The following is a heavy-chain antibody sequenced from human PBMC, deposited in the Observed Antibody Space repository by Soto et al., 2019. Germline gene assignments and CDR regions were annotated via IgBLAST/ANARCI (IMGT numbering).Heavy chain of an antibody. CDR2: ISSNGGST. D-gene: IGHD3-22*01. Sequence: GGSLRLSCSASGFTFSSYAMHWVRQAPGKGLEYVSAISSNGGSTYYADSVKGRFTISRDNSKNTLYLQMSSLRAEDTAVYYCVKDFILAFYDSSGYYRSYAFDIWGQGTMVTVSS. J-gene: IGHJ3*02. CDR3: VKDFILAFYDSSGYYRSYAFDI. CDR1: GFTFSSYA. V-gene: IGHV3-64D*06.